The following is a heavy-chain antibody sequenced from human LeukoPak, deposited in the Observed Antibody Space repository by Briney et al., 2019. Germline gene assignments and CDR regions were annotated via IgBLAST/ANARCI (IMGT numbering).Heavy chain of an antibody. V-gene: IGHV3-23*01. CDR3: ARYCSGGNCYSGLVY. J-gene: IGHJ4*02. CDR2: IRGSGGST. CDR1: GFTFSTYA. D-gene: IGHD2-15*01. Sequence: PGGSLRLSCAASGFTFSTYAMTWVRQAPGRGLEWVSTIRGSGGSTYYADSEKGRFTISRDISKNTVYLQMNNLRAEDTAVYYCARYCSGGNCYSGLVYGGQGTLVAVSS.